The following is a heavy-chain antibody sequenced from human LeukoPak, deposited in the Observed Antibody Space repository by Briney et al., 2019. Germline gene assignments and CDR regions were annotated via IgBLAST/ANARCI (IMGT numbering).Heavy chain of an antibody. J-gene: IGHJ3*02. CDR1: GYTFTSYY. CDR3: AREMDEQRDAFDI. CDR2: INPSGGST. D-gene: IGHD2-2*03. Sequence: ASVKVPCKESGYTFTSYYMHWVRQAPGQGLEWMGIINPSGGSTSYAQKFQGRVTMTRDTSTSTVYMELSSLRSEDTAVYYCAREMDEQRDAFDIWGQGTMVTVSS. V-gene: IGHV1-46*01.